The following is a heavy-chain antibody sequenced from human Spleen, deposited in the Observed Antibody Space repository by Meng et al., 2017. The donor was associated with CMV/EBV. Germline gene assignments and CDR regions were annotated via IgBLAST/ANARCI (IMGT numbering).Heavy chain of an antibody. J-gene: IGHJ5*02. V-gene: IGHV1-2*02. CDR1: GYTFTGYY. CDR2: INPNSGGT. CDR3: ARVWAAPVWFDP. Sequence: SCKASGYTFTGYYLHWVRQAPGQGLEWMGWINPNSGGTNYAQKFQGRVTMTRDTSISTAYMELSRLRSDDTAVYYCARVWAAPVWFDPWGQGTLVTVSS. D-gene: IGHD2-15*01.